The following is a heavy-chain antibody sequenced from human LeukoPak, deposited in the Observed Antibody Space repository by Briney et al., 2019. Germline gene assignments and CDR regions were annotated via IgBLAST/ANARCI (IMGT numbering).Heavy chain of an antibody. D-gene: IGHD6-19*01. CDR3: ARDGAEYSSGWPEYYFDY. CDR2: INPNSGGT. CDR1: GYTFTGYY. V-gene: IGHV1-2*02. Sequence: ASVKVSCKASGYTFTGYYMHWVRQAPGQGLEWMGWINPNSGGTNYAQKFQGRVTITADESTSTAYMELSSLRSEDTAVYYCARDGAEYSSGWPEYYFDYWGQGTLVTVSS. J-gene: IGHJ4*02.